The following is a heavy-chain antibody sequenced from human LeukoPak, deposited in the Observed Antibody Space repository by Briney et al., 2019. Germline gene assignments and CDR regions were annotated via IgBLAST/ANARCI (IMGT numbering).Heavy chain of an antibody. V-gene: IGHV3-53*01. CDR2: IYSGGTT. CDR3: ARVLWNGDYPRFDY. J-gene: IGHJ4*02. D-gene: IGHD4-17*01. CDR1: GFSVSSNY. Sequence: PRLCCEASGFSVSSNYMNWVRPAPGKGLGWVSIIYSGGTTYYADSVKGRFTISRDNSKNTLHLQMNRLRAEDTAVYYCARVLWNGDYPRFDYWGQGTLVTVSS.